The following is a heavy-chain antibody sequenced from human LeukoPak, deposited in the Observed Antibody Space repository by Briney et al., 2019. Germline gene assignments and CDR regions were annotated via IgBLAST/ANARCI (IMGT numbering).Heavy chain of an antibody. CDR2: ISSSGSSI. CDR3: ARGPMVHIRAVANDAYDI. J-gene: IGHJ3*02. V-gene: IGHV3-48*03. D-gene: IGHD3-10*01. Sequence: GGSLRLSCVASGFTFRSYDMNWVRQAPGKGLEWVSYISSSGSSIYYADSVQGRFTISRDNPKNSLYLQMNSLRADDTAVYYCARGPMVHIRAVANDAYDIWGQGTMVSVSS. CDR1: GFTFRSYD.